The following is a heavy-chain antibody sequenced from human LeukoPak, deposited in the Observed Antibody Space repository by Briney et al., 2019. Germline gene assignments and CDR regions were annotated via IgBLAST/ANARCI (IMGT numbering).Heavy chain of an antibody. V-gene: IGHV3-74*01. D-gene: IGHD6-6*01. Sequence: LPGGSLRLSCAASGFTFSSYWMHWVRQAPGKGLVWVSRINGDGSDISYADSVKGRFTISRDNAKNTLYLQMNSLRAEDTAVYYCARDRPKGPFYGMDVWGQGTTVTVSS. CDR1: GFTFSSYW. CDR3: ARDRPKGPFYGMDV. CDR2: INGDGSDI. J-gene: IGHJ6*02.